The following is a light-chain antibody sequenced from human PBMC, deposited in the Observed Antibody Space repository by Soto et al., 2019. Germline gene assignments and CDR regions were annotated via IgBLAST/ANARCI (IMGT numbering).Light chain of an antibody. CDR3: FSYAGSSSWV. V-gene: IGLV2-23*02. Sequence: QSALTQPASVSGSPGQSITISCTGTRSDIGSYNSIAWYQQHPGKAPRVMIFEVTKRPSGISNRFSGSKSGSTASLTISGLQAEDEADSFCFSYAGSSSWVFGGGTKLTVL. CDR1: RSDIGSYNS. CDR2: EVT. J-gene: IGLJ3*02.